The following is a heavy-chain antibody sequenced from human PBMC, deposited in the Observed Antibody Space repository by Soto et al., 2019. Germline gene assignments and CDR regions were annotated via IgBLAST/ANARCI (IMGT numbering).Heavy chain of an antibody. V-gene: IGHV6-1*01. Sequence: SQTLSLTCAISGDSVSSNSAAWNWIRQSPSRGLEWLGRTYYRSKWYNDYAVSVKSRITINPDTSKNQFSLQLNSVTPEDAAVYYCAVMATTEQHRWAFDIWGQGTMVTVSS. CDR1: GDSVSSNSAA. CDR3: AVMATTEQHRWAFDI. J-gene: IGHJ3*02. CDR2: TYYRSKWYN. D-gene: IGHD5-12*01.